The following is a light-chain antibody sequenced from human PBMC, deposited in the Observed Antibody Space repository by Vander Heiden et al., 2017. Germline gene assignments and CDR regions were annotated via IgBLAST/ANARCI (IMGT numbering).Light chain of an antibody. CDR3: QQYNNWPPWT. J-gene: IGKJ1*01. CDR2: GAA. CDR1: QSVSNN. V-gene: IGKV3-15*01. Sequence: EIVMTQSPATLSVSPGERAPLSCRATQSVSNNLAWYQHKPGQAPRLLIYGAAARATGTPARFSGSGSGTEFTLTISSLQSEDFAVYYCQQYNNWPPWTFGQGTKVEIK.